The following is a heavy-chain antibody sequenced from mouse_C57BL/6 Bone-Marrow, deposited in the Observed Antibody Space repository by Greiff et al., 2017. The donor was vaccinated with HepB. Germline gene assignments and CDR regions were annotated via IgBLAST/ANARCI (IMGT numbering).Heavy chain of an antibody. D-gene: IGHD1-1*01. Sequence: VQLQQSGAELVRPGTSVKVSCKASGYAFTNYLIEWVKQRPGQGLEWIGVINPGSGGTNYNEKFKGKATLTADKSSSTAYMQLSSLTSEDSAVYFCARDGSSSLYWYFDVWGTGTTVTVSS. CDR2: INPGSGGT. CDR1: GYAFTNYL. J-gene: IGHJ1*03. V-gene: IGHV1-54*01. CDR3: ARDGSSSLYWYFDV.